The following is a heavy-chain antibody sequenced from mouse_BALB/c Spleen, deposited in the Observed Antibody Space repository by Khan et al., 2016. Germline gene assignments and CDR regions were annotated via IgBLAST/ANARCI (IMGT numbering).Heavy chain of an antibody. CDR1: GFTFKTYA. CDR2: IRSKSNNFAT. Sequence: EVQLVESGGGLVQPKGSLKLSCAASGFTFKTYAMNWVRQAPGKGLEWIARIRSKSNNFATYYADSVKDRFTISRDDSQNMISLQMNTLQTEDTAMYYCVRDAYYPYALDYWGQGTSVTVAS. D-gene: IGHD1-1*01. V-gene: IGHV10-1*02. J-gene: IGHJ4*01. CDR3: VRDAYYPYALDY.